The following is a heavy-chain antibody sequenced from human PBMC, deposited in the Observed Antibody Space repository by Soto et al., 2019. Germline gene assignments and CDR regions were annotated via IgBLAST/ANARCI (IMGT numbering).Heavy chain of an antibody. CDR1: GGSISSSSYY. D-gene: IGHD3-9*01. CDR2: IYYSGST. J-gene: IGHJ6*02. V-gene: IGHV4-39*01. CDR3: ARGVGLVIKDYYYYYGMDV. Sequence: SETLSLTCTVSGGSISSSSYYWGWIRQPPGKGLEWIGSIYYSGSTYYNPSLKSRVTISVDTSKYQFSLKLSSVTAADTAVYYCARGVGLVIKDYYYYYGMDVWGQGTTVTVSS.